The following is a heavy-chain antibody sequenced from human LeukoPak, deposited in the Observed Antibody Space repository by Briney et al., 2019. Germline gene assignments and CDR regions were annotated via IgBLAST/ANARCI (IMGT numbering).Heavy chain of an antibody. Sequence: PSETLSLTCTVSGGSISSGDYYWSWIRQPPGKGLEWIGEINHSGSTNYNPSLKSRVTISVDTSKNQFSLKLSSVTAADTAVYYCARTRRRIVGAQQSLDYWGQGTLVTVSS. CDR1: GGSISSGDYY. CDR3: ARTRRRIVGAQQSLDY. CDR2: INHSGST. J-gene: IGHJ4*02. D-gene: IGHD1-26*01. V-gene: IGHV4-39*07.